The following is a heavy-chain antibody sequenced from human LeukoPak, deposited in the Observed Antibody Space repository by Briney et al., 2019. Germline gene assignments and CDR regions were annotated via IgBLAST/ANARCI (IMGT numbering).Heavy chain of an antibody. CDR2: ISDSGSA. CDR1: GGSIRSYY. J-gene: IGHJ4*02. V-gene: IGHV4-59*08. D-gene: IGHD2-21*01. Sequence: PSETLSLTCTVSGGSIRSYYWSWMRQPPGKGLEWIGYISDSGSANYNPSLESRVTISVDTSKNQFSLKLNSVTAADTAIYYCARHPGIGLDSWGQGTLVAVSS. CDR3: ARHPGIGLDS.